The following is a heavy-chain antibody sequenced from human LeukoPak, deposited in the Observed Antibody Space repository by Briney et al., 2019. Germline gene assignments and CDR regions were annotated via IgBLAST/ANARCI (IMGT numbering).Heavy chain of an antibody. CDR3: ARGAYGDK. Sequence: ASVKVSCEASGYTLTSYGINWMRQAPGQGLEWMGWISTQSGNTNYAQKVQGRLTLTTDRSTNTAYMELRSLRSDDTAVYYCARGAYGDKWGQGAMVTVSS. J-gene: IGHJ4*02. CDR1: GYTLTSYG. D-gene: IGHD4-17*01. CDR2: ISTQSGNT. V-gene: IGHV1-18*01.